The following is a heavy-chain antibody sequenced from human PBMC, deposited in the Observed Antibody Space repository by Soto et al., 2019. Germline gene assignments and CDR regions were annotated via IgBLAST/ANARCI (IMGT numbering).Heavy chain of an antibody. CDR3: ARGFVRAVAGSSVFTI. V-gene: IGHV3-30*04. Sequence: QVQLVESGGGVVQPGRSLRLSCTASGDTFSTYAMHWVRQAPDMGLEWVAVISNNGINTHYADSVKGRFTISRDNSRNTLYVDMNGLRVEDTAVYYCARGFVRAVAGSSVFTIWGQGTMVIVSS. J-gene: IGHJ3*02. D-gene: IGHD6-19*01. CDR2: ISNNGINT. CDR1: GDTFSTYA.